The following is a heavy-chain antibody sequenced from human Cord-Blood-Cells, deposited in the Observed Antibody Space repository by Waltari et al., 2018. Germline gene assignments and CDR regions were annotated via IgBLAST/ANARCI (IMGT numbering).Heavy chain of an antibody. CDR1: GGSFSGYY. J-gene: IGHJ3*02. CDR2: INHSGST. D-gene: IGHD6-19*01. Sequence: QVQLQQWGAGLLKPSETLSLTCAVYGGSFSGYYWSWIRQPPGKGLEWSGEINHSGSTNYNPALKSRVTISVDTSKNQFSLKLSSVTAADTAVYYCARLAVAGTGDAFDIWGQGTMVTDSS. V-gene: IGHV4-34*01. CDR3: ARLAVAGTGDAFDI.